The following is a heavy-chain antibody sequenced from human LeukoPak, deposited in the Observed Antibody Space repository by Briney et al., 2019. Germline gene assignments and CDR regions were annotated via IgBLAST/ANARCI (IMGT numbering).Heavy chain of an antibody. CDR2: MYYSGST. CDR3: ARVRGSGIPSVDAFDI. V-gene: IGHV4-39*07. D-gene: IGHD3-10*01. Sequence: SETLSLTCTVSGGSISSSSYYWGWIRQPPGKGPEWIVSMYYSGSTFYNPSLKSRVTMSVDTSKNQFSLKLSSVTAADTAVYYCARVRGSGIPSVDAFDIWGQGTMVTVSS. J-gene: IGHJ3*02. CDR1: GGSISSSSYY.